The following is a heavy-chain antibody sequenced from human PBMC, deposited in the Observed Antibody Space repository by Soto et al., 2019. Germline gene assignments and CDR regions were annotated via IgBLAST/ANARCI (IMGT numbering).Heavy chain of an antibody. Sequence: GASVKVSCKASGYTFTSYGISWVRQAPGQGLEWMGWISAYNGNTNYAQKLQGRVTMTTDTSTSTAYMELRSLRSDDTAVYYCATSRYYYGSGTLGMDVWGQGTTVTVSS. J-gene: IGHJ6*02. D-gene: IGHD3-10*01. CDR1: GYTFTSYG. V-gene: IGHV1-18*01. CDR3: ATSRYYYGSGTLGMDV. CDR2: ISAYNGNT.